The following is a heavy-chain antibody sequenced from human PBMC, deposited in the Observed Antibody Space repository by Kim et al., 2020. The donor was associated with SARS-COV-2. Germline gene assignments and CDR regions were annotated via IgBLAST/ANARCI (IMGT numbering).Heavy chain of an antibody. D-gene: IGHD3-9*01. CDR2: IDPSDSYT. Sequence: GESLKISCQGSGYSFTSYWISWVRQMPGKGLEWMGRIDPSDSYTNYSPSFQGHVTISADKAISTAYLTWSSLKASDTAMYYCARHRPPLRYFDWTHYYYGMDVGGQGTTVTVSS. CDR3: ARHRPPLRYFDWTHYYYGMDV. CDR1: GYSFTSYW. J-gene: IGHJ6*02. V-gene: IGHV5-10-1*01.